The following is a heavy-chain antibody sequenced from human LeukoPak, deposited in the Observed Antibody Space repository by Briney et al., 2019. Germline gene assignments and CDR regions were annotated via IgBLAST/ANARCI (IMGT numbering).Heavy chain of an antibody. V-gene: IGHV3-21*01. D-gene: IGHD2-2*01. CDR2: ISSSSSLI. CDR3: ARDPPLGSCSTISCPHLDY. CDR1: GFTFSRYS. Sequence: KPGGSLRLSCAASGFTFSRYSMNRVRQAPGKGLEWVSSISSSSSLIYYADSVKGRFTISRDNAKNSLYLQMNSLRAEDTAVYYCARDPPLGSCSTISCPHLDYWGQGTLVTVSS. J-gene: IGHJ4*02.